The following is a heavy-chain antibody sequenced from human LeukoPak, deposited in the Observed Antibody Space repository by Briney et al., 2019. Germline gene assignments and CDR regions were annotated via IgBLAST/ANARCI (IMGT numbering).Heavy chain of an antibody. V-gene: IGHV3-30-3*01. Sequence: PGGSLRLSCAASGFTFSSYAMHWVRQAPGKGLEWVAVISYDGSNKYYADSVKGRFTIPRDNSKNTLYLQMNSLRDEDTAVYYCARDFHLVGATSDAFDIWGQGTMVTVSS. CDR1: GFTFSSYA. CDR3: ARDFHLVGATSDAFDI. CDR2: ISYDGSNK. J-gene: IGHJ3*02. D-gene: IGHD1-26*01.